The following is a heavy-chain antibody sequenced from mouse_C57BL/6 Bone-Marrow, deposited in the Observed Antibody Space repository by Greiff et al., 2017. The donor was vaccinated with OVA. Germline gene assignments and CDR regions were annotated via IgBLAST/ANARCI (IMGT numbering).Heavy chain of an antibody. Sequence: QVQLQQPGAELVKPGASVKLSCKASGYTFTSYWMQWVKQRPGQGLEWIGEIDPSDSYTNYNQKFKGKATLTVDTTSSTAYMQLSSLTSEDSAVYYCARITTVVAEDFDYWGQGTTLTVSS. J-gene: IGHJ2*01. CDR3: ARITTVVAEDFDY. CDR2: IDPSDSYT. CDR1: GYTFTSYW. V-gene: IGHV1-50*01. D-gene: IGHD1-1*01.